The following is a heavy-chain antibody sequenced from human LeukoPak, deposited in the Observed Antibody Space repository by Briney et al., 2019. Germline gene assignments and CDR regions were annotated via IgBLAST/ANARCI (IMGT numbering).Heavy chain of an antibody. J-gene: IGHJ2*01. Sequence: SETLSLTCTVSGGSINNYYWSWFRQPPGRGREWIGNIHYSGSANYNPSLKSRVTMSVETSKNQFSLKLSSVTAADTAIYYCARDLGVTDLWYFDLWGRGTLVTVSS. CDR2: IHYSGSA. CDR3: ARDLGVTDLWYFDL. D-gene: IGHD3-10*01. CDR1: GGSINNYY. V-gene: IGHV4-59*01.